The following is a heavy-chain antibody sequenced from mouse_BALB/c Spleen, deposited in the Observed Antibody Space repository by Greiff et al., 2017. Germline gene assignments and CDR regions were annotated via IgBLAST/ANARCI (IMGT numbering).Heavy chain of an antibody. D-gene: IGHD4-1*01. J-gene: IGHJ4*01. CDR3: ANWDVDY. V-gene: IGHV14-3*02. CDR1: GFNIKDTY. CDR2: IDPANGNT. Sequence: EVKLQESGAELVKPGASVKLSCTASGFNIKDTYMHWVKQRPEQGLEWIGRIDPANGNTKYDPKFQGKATITADTSSNTAYLQLSSLTSEDTAVYYCANWDVDYWGQGTSVTVSS.